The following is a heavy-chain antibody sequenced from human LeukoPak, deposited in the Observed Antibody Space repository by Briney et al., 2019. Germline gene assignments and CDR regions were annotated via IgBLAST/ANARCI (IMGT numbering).Heavy chain of an antibody. Sequence: ASVKVSCKASGYTFTSYYIHWVRQAPGQGLEWMGIINPSGGSTDYAQKFQGRVTMTRDTSTNTVYMELSSLRSEDTAVYYCARPYIWYYKLNDAFDIWGQGTMVTVSS. J-gene: IGHJ3*02. CDR1: GYTFTSYY. D-gene: IGHD1-7*01. V-gene: IGHV1-46*01. CDR2: INPSGGST. CDR3: ARPYIWYYKLNDAFDI.